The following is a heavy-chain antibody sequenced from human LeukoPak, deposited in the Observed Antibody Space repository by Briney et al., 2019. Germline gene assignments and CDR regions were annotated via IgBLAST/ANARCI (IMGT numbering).Heavy chain of an antibody. D-gene: IGHD4-17*01. V-gene: IGHV3-23*01. Sequence: GGSLRLSCAASGFTFSNYSMSGVRQAPGKGLEWVSTISGTGGTTYYADSVKGRFTISRDNSKNTLFLQFNSLRADDTAVYYCAKGRGTKVTAAANYWGQGTLVTVSS. CDR2: ISGTGGTT. J-gene: IGHJ4*02. CDR3: AKGRGTKVTAAANY. CDR1: GFTFSNYS.